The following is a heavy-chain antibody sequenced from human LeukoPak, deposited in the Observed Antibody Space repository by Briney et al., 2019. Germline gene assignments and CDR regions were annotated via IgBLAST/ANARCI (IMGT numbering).Heavy chain of an antibody. J-gene: IGHJ3*02. CDR2: IYPGDSDT. D-gene: IGHD6-6*01. V-gene: IGHV5-51*01. Sequence: GESLKISCKGSRYSFTSYWIGLVRQMPGKGLEWMGIIYPGDSDTRYSPSFQGQVTISADKSISTASLQWSSLKASDTAIYYCARQVSQQRAFDIWGQGTMVTVSS. CDR1: RYSFTSYW. CDR3: ARQVSQQRAFDI.